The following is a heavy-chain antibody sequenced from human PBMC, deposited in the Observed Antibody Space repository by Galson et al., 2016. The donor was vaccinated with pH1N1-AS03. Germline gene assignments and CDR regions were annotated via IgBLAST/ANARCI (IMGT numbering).Heavy chain of an antibody. Sequence: SLRLSCAASGFTFSNYVMSWVRQAPGKGLEWVSCINGSGGIANHADSVKGRLTISRDNAENSLYLQMKSLRAEDTAVYYCARSGRDYYYDSSGYHEWYFDLWGRGTLVTVSS. D-gene: IGHD3-22*01. CDR3: ARSGRDYYYDSSGYHEWYFDL. CDR1: GFTFSNYV. J-gene: IGHJ2*01. V-gene: IGHV3-23*01. CDR2: INGSGGIA.